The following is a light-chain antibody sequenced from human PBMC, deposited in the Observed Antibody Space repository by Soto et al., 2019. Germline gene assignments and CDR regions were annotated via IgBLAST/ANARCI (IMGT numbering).Light chain of an antibody. CDR2: AAS. CDR3: QNYNSAPTWT. CDR1: QDISNY. J-gene: IGKJ1*01. V-gene: IGKV1-27*01. Sequence: DIQMTQSPSSLSASVGDRVTITCRASQDISNYLAWYQQKPGKVPKLLIYAASTLQSGVPSRFSGSESGTDFTLTITSLQPEDVATYYCQNYNSAPTWTFGRGTKVDI.